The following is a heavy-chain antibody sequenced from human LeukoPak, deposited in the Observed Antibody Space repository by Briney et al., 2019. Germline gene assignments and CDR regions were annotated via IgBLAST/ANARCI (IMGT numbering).Heavy chain of an antibody. Sequence: ASVKVSCKASGFTFTSYAINWVRQAPGQGLEWMGWINPNSGGTNYAQKFQGRVTMTRDTSISTAYMELSRLRSDDTAVYYCARDEQQQLEYYFDYWGQGTLVTVSS. J-gene: IGHJ4*02. V-gene: IGHV1-2*02. D-gene: IGHD6-13*01. CDR2: INPNSGGT. CDR3: ARDEQQQLEYYFDY. CDR1: GFTFTSYA.